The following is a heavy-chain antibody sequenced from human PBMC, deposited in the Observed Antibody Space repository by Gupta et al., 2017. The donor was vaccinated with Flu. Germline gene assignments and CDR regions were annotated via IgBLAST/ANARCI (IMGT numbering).Heavy chain of an antibody. D-gene: IGHD5-18*01. CDR1: GGSFSGYY. CDR3: ARGRIIQLWLSRKYYFDY. J-gene: IGHJ4*02. Sequence: QVQLQQWGAGLFKPSETLSLTCAVYGGSFSGYYWSWPPPPPGKGLEWIGEINHRGSTNYNPSLKSRVTISVDTSKNQFSLKLSSVTAADTAVYYCARGRIIQLWLSRKYYFDYWGQGTLVTVSS. V-gene: IGHV4-34*01. CDR2: INHRGST.